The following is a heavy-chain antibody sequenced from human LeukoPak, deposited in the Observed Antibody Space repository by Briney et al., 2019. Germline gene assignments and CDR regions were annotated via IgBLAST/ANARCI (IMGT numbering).Heavy chain of an antibody. J-gene: IGHJ5*02. CDR2: IYYSGST. CDR3: ARVTRVGPIPRWFDP. V-gene: IGHV4-39*07. CDR1: GGSISSSSYY. D-gene: IGHD1-26*01. Sequence: SETLSLTCTVSGGSISSSSYYWGWIRQPPGKGLEWIGSIYYSGSTYYNPSLKSRVTISVDTSKNQFSLKLSSVTAADTAAYYCARVTRVGPIPRWFDPWGQGTLVTVSS.